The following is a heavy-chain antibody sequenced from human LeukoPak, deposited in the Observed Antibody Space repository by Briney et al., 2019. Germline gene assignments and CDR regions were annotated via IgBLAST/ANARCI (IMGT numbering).Heavy chain of an antibody. Sequence: GGSLRLSCAASGFTFSGSAMHWVRQASGKGLEWVGRIRRKANSYATVYAASVKGRFTISTDDSKNTAYLQMNSLKTEDTAVYYRTRSQGYGFDYWGQGTLVTVSS. J-gene: IGHJ4*02. CDR3: TRSQGYGFDY. V-gene: IGHV3-73*01. D-gene: IGHD5-18*01. CDR2: IRRKANSYAT. CDR1: GFTFSGSA.